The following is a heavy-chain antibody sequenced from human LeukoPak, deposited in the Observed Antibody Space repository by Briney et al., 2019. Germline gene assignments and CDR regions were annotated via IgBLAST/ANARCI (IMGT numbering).Heavy chain of an antibody. V-gene: IGHV3-53*01. J-gene: IGHJ4*02. Sequence: GGSLRLSCAASGFTFNNYAMSWVRQAPGKGLEWVSFIYSAGSTHYSDSVKGRFTISIDNSKNTLYLQMNSLRAEDTAVYYCARRAGAYTHPYDYWGQGTLVTVS. CDR3: ARRAGAYTHPYDY. CDR1: GFTFNNYA. D-gene: IGHD3-16*01. CDR2: IYSAGST.